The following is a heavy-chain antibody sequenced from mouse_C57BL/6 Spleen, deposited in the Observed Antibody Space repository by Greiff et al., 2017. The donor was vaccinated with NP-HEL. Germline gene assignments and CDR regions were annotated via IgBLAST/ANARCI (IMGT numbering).Heavy chain of an antibody. J-gene: IGHJ4*01. CDR3: ALYYYGSSSYYYAMDY. Sequence: VQLQQSGPELVQPGASVKISCKASGYSFTDYNMNWVKQSNGKSLEWIGVINPNYGTTSYNQKFKGKATLTVDQSSSTAYMQLNSLTSEDSAVYYCALYYYGSSSYYYAMDYWGQGTSVTVSS. CDR2: INPNYGTT. V-gene: IGHV1-39*01. D-gene: IGHD1-1*01. CDR1: GYSFTDYN.